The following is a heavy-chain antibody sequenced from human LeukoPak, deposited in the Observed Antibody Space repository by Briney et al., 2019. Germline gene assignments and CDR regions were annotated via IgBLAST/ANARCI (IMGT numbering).Heavy chain of an antibody. V-gene: IGHV3-30*02. CDR2: IRFDGRNN. Sequence: GGSLRLSCAASGFTFSSYGMHWVRQAPGKGLEWVAFIRFDGRNNYYADSVKGRFSISRDNSKNTLYLQMNSLRAEDTALYYCAKETTEQYYFDYWGQGTLVAVSS. CDR1: GFTFSSYG. J-gene: IGHJ4*02. CDR3: AKETTEQYYFDY. D-gene: IGHD4-17*01.